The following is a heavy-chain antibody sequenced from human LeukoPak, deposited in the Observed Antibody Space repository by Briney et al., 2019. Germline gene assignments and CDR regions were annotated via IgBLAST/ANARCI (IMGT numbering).Heavy chain of an antibody. D-gene: IGHD4-23*01. CDR1: GSTFDDYA. V-gene: IGHV3-9*01. J-gene: IGHJ4*02. CDR3: AKEVGTFDY. Sequence: GRSLRLSCAASGSTFDDYAMHWVRQVPGKGLEWVSGISWNSGSIGYADSVKGRFTISRDNAKNSLYLQMNSLRVEDTALYYCAKEVGTFDYWGQGTLVTVSS. CDR2: ISWNSGSI.